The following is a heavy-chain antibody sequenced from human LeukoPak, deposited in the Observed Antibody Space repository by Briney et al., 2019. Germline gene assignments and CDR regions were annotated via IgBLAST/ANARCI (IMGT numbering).Heavy chain of an antibody. CDR3: ARAFWSGYYTGLDYYYYYMDV. J-gene: IGHJ6*03. D-gene: IGHD3-3*01. CDR1: GFTFSSYA. CDR2: ISYDGSNK. Sequence: GGSLRLSCAASGFTFSSYAMHWVRQAPGKGLEWVTVISYDGSNKYYADSVKGRFTISRDNSKNTLYLQMNSLRAEDTAVYYCARAFWSGYYTGLDYYYYYMDVWGKGTTVTVSS. V-gene: IGHV3-30*04.